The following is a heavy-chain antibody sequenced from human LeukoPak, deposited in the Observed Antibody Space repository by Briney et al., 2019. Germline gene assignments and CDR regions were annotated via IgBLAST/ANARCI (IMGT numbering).Heavy chain of an antibody. V-gene: IGHV3-23*01. J-gene: IGHJ4*02. CDR1: GFTFSSYA. CDR3: AKAQLRVTTGIDN. D-gene: IGHD4-17*01. CDR2: ISSSAGNT. Sequence: GGSLRLSCVASGFTFSSYAISWVRQAPGKGLEWVSGISSSAGNTNYADSVKGRFTISRDNSKNTLYLQMNSLRAEDTAVYYCAKAQLRVTTGIDNWGQGTLVTVSS.